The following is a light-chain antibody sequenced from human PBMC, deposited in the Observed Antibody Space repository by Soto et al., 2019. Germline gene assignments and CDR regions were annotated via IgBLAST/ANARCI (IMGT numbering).Light chain of an antibody. CDR3: CSYAGSSTSYV. CDR1: SSDFGSYNL. J-gene: IGLJ1*01. CDR2: EGS. Sequence: QSVLTQPASVSGSPRQSITISCTGTSSDFGSYNLVSWYQQHPGKAPKLMIYEGSKRPSGVSNRFSGSKSGNTASLTISGLQAEDEADYYCCSYAGSSTSYVFGTGTKVTVL. V-gene: IGLV2-23*01.